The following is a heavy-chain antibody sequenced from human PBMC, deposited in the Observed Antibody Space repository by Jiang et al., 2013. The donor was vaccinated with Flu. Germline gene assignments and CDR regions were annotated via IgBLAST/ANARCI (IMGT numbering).Heavy chain of an antibody. J-gene: IGHJ3*02. CDR2: IIPIFGTA. CDR3: ARDDSSGYNAFDI. Sequence: GAEVKKPGSSVKVSCKASGGTFSSYAISWVRQAPGQGLEWMGGIIPIFGTANYAQKFQGRVTITADESTSTAYMELSSLRSDDTAVYYCARDDSSGYNAFDIWGQGTMVTVSS. V-gene: IGHV1-69*01. CDR1: GGTFSSYA. D-gene: IGHD3-22*01.